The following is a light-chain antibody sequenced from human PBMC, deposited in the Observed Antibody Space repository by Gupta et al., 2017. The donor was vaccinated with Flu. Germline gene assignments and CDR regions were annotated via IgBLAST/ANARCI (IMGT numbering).Light chain of an antibody. Sequence: PSSLSASVGDRVTITCLASRDVGIFLAWFQQKPGKDPQLLIYATSTVHSGVPTRFSGGRSGTEFTLTISSLQPEDFASYSCQHDDNFPRAFGQGTKVEVK. CDR3: QHDDNFPRA. CDR2: ATS. V-gene: IGKV1-27*01. CDR1: RDVGIF. J-gene: IGKJ1*01.